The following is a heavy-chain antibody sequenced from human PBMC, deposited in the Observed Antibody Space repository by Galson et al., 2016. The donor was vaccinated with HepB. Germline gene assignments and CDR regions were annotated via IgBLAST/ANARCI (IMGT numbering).Heavy chain of an antibody. CDR2: ISYDGSNK. V-gene: IGHV3-30*03. Sequence: SLRLSCAASGFTFSGYAMHWVRQAPGKGLEWVAVISYDGSNKYYADSVKGRFTISRDNSKNTLYLQMNSLRAEVTAVYYCASLRSGSYAFDIWGQGTMVTVSS. J-gene: IGHJ3*02. D-gene: IGHD3-22*01. CDR3: ASLRSGSYAFDI. CDR1: GFTFSGYA.